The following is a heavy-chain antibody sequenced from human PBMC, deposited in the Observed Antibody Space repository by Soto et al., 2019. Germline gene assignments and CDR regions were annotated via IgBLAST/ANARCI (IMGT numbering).Heavy chain of an antibody. J-gene: IGHJ3*02. Sequence: DVQLEESGGGLIQPGGSLRLSCAASGFSFSGKNYLTWVRQAPGKGLEWVSALYSSDGTYYADSVKGRFSVSRDNSKNTSYLQLHSLRPEDTALYFCATWLQREHAFDIWGLGTMVTVSS. CDR2: LYSSDGT. D-gene: IGHD1-1*01. V-gene: IGHV3-53*01. CDR3: ATWLQREHAFDI. CDR1: GFSFSGKNY.